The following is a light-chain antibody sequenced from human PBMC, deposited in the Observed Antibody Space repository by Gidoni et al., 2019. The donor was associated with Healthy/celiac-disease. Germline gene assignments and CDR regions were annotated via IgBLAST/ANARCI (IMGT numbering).Light chain of an antibody. CDR1: QSISSW. Sequence: DIQMPQSPSTLSASVGDRVTITCRASQSISSWLDWYQQKPGKAPKLLIYKASSLERGVPSRFSGSGSGTEFTLIISSLQPDDFATYYCQQYNSYLLTFXGXTKVEIK. CDR2: KAS. V-gene: IGKV1-5*03. J-gene: IGKJ4*01. CDR3: QQYNSYLLT.